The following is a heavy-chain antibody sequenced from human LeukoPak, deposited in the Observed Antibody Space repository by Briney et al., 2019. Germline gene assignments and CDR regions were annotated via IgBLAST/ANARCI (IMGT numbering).Heavy chain of an antibody. D-gene: IGHD1-14*01. J-gene: IGHJ3*02. CDR2: IYPGDSDT. CDR1: GYSFTDYW. Sequence: GESLKISCKASGYSFTDYWIGWVRQMPGKGLEWMGIIYPGDSDTRYSPSFQGQVTISADRSITTAYLQWKSLKASDTAIYYCARTEKEKSRPRDAFDIWGQGTPVTIPS. V-gene: IGHV5-51*01. CDR3: ARTEKEKSRPRDAFDI.